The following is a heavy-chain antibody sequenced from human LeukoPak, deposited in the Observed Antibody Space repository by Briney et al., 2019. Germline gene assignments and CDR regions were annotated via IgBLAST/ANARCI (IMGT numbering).Heavy chain of an antibody. V-gene: IGHV4-59*08. Sequence: SETLSLTCTVSGGSISSYYWSWIRQPPGKGLEWIAYIYYSGSTNYNPSLKSRVTISVDTSKNQFSLKLYSVTAADTAVYYCARHLVYGSGTQPYFDYWGQGTLVTVSS. CDR3: ARHLVYGSGTQPYFDY. J-gene: IGHJ4*02. CDR1: GGSISSYY. D-gene: IGHD3-10*01. CDR2: IYYSGST.